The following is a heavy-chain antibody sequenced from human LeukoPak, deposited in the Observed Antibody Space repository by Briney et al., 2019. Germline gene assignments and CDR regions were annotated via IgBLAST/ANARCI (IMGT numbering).Heavy chain of an antibody. J-gene: IGHJ4*02. CDR1: GGSISSYY. V-gene: IGHV4-59*08. D-gene: IGHD3-10*01. Sequence: PSETLSLTCTVSGGSISSYYWSWIRQPPGKGLEWIGYVYYSGSTNYNPSLKSRVTISVDTSKNHFSLKLSSVTAADTAVYYCARRPEGSDYTFDYWGQGTLVTVSS. CDR3: ARRPEGSDYTFDY. CDR2: VYYSGST.